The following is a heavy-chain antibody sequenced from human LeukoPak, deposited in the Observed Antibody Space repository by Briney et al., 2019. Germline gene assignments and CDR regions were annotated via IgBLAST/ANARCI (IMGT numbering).Heavy chain of an antibody. CDR1: GYTFTGYY. CDR3: ASLPTGSTSCYTCDY. CDR2: IIPILGIA. D-gene: IGHD2-2*02. J-gene: IGHJ4*02. Sequence: SVKVSCKASGYTFTGYYMHWVRQAPGQGLEWMGRIIPILGIANYAQKFQGRVTITADKSTSTAYMELSSLRSEDTAVYYCASLPTGSTSCYTCDYWGQGTLVTVSS. V-gene: IGHV1-69*02.